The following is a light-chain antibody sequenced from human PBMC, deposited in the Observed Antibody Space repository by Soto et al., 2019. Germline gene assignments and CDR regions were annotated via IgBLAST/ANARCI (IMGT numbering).Light chain of an antibody. CDR1: QSISSSF. CDR3: QQYGSSIT. V-gene: IGKV3-20*01. CDR2: GTS. J-gene: IGKJ5*01. Sequence: EIVLTQSPGILSLSTGERTSLSCGASQSISSSFLAWYQQKPGQAPRLLIYGTSSRATGIPDRFSGSGSGTDFTFTISRLEPEDFAVFYCQQYGSSITFGQGTRLEIK.